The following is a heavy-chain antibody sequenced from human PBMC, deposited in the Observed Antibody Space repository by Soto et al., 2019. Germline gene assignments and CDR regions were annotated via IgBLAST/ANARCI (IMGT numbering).Heavy chain of an antibody. CDR1: GYTFSEYY. V-gene: IGHV1-2*02. Sequence: QVQLLQSGTEVKKPGASVKVSCKASGYTFSEYYMNWVRQASGQGLEWMGWINPNTGGTKYAQKFQGRVTLTRDTSINTAYMELSRLRSDDTAVYYCARDYYGGDYWGQGTLDTVSS. CDR3: ARDYYGGDY. D-gene: IGHD4-17*01. J-gene: IGHJ4*02. CDR2: INPNTGGT.